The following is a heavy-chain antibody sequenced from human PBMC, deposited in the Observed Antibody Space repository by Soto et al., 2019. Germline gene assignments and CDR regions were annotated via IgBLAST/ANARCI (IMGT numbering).Heavy chain of an antibody. V-gene: IGHV4-59*01. CDR1: GGSISSYY. J-gene: IGHJ4*02. D-gene: IGHD2-15*01. CDR2: IYYSGST. Sequence: SETLSLTCTVSGGSISSYYWSWIRQPPGKGLEWIGYIYYSGSTNYNPSLKSRVTISVDTSKNQFSLKLSSVTAADTAVYYCARVAYCSGGSCYSGIPDYWGQGTLVTVSS. CDR3: ARVAYCSGGSCYSGIPDY.